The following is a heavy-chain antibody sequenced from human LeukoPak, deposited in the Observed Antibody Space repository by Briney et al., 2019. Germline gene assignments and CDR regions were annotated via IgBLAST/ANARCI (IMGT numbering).Heavy chain of an antibody. CDR3: ARGIRGYSYTYYFDY. V-gene: IGHV4-39*01. CDR2: IYYSGST. J-gene: IGHJ4*02. D-gene: IGHD5-18*01. CDR1: GGSISSYY. Sequence: SETLSLTCTVSGGSISSYYWGWIRQPPGKGMEWIGSIYYSGSTYYNPSLKSRVTISVDTSKNQFSLKLSSVTAADTAVYYCARGIRGYSYTYYFDYWGQGTLVTVSS.